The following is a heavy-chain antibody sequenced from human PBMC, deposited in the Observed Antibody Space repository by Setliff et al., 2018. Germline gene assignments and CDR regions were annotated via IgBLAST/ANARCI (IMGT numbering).Heavy chain of an antibody. D-gene: IGHD3-3*01. V-gene: IGHV3-9*01. CDR1: GFTVGDYA. CDR3: ATDSGSSRLYNFWSGYSPN. J-gene: IGHJ4*02. CDR2: IGWVPTTI. Sequence: GGSLRFSCEASGFTVGDYAMHWVRQAPGRGLEWVAAIGWVPTTIGYADSVKGRFTVSRDNAKNSLYLQMDSLRAEDSAFYYCATDSGSSRLYNFWSGYSPNWGQGTLVTVSS.